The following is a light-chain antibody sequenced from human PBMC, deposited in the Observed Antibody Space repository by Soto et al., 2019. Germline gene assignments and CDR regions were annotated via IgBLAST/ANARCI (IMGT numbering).Light chain of an antibody. V-gene: IGLV1-40*01. J-gene: IGLJ1*01. CDR2: GNS. CDR1: SSNIGAGYD. Sequence: QSVLTQPPSVSGAPGQRVTISCTGSSSNIGAGYDVHWYQQLPGTAPKLLIYGNSNRPSGVPDRFSGSKSGTSASLAITGLQAEHEADYYCQSYDSSLSASFGTGTKVTVL. CDR3: QSYDSSLSAS.